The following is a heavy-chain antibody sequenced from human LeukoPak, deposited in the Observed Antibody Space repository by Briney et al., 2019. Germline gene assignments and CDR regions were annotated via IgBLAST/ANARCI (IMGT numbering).Heavy chain of an antibody. D-gene: IGHD3-16*01. CDR3: ATQRNDYGDYFDY. CDR2: INPNSGGT. CDR1: GYTFTGYY. J-gene: IGHJ4*02. V-gene: IGHV1-2*06. Sequence: ASVKVSCKASGYTFTGYYMHWVRQAPGQGLEWMGRINPNSGGTNYAQKFQGRVTMTRDTSISTAYMELSRLRSDDTAVYYCATQRNDYGDYFDYWGQGTLVTVSS.